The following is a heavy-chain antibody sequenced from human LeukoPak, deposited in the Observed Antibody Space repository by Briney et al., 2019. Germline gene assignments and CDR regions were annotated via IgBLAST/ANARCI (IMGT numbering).Heavy chain of an antibody. J-gene: IGHJ3*02. Sequence: GGSLRLSCAASGFTFSSYWMSWVRQAPGKGLEWVANIKQDGSEKYYVDSVKGRFTISRDNAKNSLYLQMNSLRAEDTAVYYCARDDVYYYDSSGATDAFDIWGQGTMVTVSS. CDR1: GFTFSSYW. CDR3: ARDDVYYYDSSGATDAFDI. CDR2: IKQDGSEK. V-gene: IGHV3-7*03. D-gene: IGHD3-22*01.